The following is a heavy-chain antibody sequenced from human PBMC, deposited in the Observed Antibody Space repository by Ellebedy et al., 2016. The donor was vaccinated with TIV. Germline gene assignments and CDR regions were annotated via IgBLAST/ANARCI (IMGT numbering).Heavy chain of an antibody. D-gene: IGHD1-14*01. J-gene: IGHJ4*02. Sequence: AASVKVSCKASGYTFTGYYIHWVRQAPGQGLEWMAWINPNNGDTAFAQSLQGRVTMTTDTSISTAYMELSSLTSDDTAVYYCVRDLTNPLKGDYWGQGTLVIVSS. CDR2: INPNNGDT. CDR3: VRDLTNPLKGDY. CDR1: GYTFTGYY. V-gene: IGHV1-2*02.